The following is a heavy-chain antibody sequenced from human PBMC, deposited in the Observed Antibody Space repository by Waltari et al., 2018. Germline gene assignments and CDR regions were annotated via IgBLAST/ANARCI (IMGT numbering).Heavy chain of an antibody. CDR3: ARVTGIAAAGKVDY. V-gene: IGHV4-59*01. Sequence: QVQLQESGPGLVKPSETLSLTCTVSGGSISSYYWSWIRQPPGKGLEWIGYIYYSGSTNYNHSLKSLVIIAVDTSKNQFSLKLSSVTAAETAVYYCARVTGIAAAGKVDYWGQGTLVTVSS. D-gene: IGHD6-13*01. J-gene: IGHJ4*02. CDR1: GGSISSYY. CDR2: IYYSGST.